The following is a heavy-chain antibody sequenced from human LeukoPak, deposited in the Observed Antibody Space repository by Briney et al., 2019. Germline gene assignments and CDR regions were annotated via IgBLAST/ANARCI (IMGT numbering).Heavy chain of an antibody. CDR2: INPRDGSI. D-gene: IGHD2-15*01. V-gene: IGHV1-46*01. J-gene: IGHJ4*02. Sequence: ASVKVSCKASGYTFTSYYMHWVRQAPGQGLEWMGIINPRDGSISYAQKFQGRVTMTRATSTSTVYMELSSLSSEDTAVYYCARAIYCSGGSGHWEFDYWGQGTLVTVSS. CDR1: GYTFTSYY. CDR3: ARAIYCSGGSGHWEFDY.